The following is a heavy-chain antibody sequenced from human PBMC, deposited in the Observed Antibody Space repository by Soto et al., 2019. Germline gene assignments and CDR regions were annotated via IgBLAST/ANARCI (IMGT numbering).Heavy chain of an antibody. V-gene: IGHV5-51*01. CDR3: ARSPRSSPYFDY. J-gene: IGHJ4*02. Sequence: GESLKISCQCSGYTFSNFWIGWVRQLPGKGLEWMGIIYPGDHETRYSPSFHGKVTISADKSINTAYLQWNSLEASDTAFYFCARSPRSSPYFDYWGQGAMVTVSS. CDR2: IYPGDHET. D-gene: IGHD6-13*01. CDR1: GYTFSNFW.